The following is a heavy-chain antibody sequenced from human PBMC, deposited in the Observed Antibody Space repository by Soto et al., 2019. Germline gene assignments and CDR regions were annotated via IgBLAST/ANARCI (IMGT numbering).Heavy chain of an antibody. CDR3: ASRLLLWFGELPRRGGYYYYMDV. V-gene: IGHV4-34*04. CDR1: GGSFSGYY. D-gene: IGHD3-10*01. J-gene: IGHJ6*03. CDR2: LNDSGST. Sequence: QVQLQQWGAGLLKPSETLSLTCAVYGGSFSGYYWSWIRQTPGKGLEWIGELNDSGSTNNNPSLKCPAPSLGDTLKKQYPLNLRSVTAADTAVSYCASRLLLWFGELPRRGGYYYYMDVWGKGTSDTVSS.